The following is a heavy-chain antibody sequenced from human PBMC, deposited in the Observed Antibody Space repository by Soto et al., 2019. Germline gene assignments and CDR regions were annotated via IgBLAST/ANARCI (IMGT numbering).Heavy chain of an antibody. D-gene: IGHD3-22*01. CDR1: GFIFTSFG. J-gene: IGHJ4*02. CDR3: AAADSSGYYGG. Sequence: VASVKVSCKASGFIFTSFGVQWVRQARGQRLEWIGWITVGTGNTNYAQKFQERVTITRDMSTSTAYMELRSLRSEDTAVYYCAAADSSGYYGGWGQGTQVTVSS. CDR2: ITVGTGNT. V-gene: IGHV1-58*01.